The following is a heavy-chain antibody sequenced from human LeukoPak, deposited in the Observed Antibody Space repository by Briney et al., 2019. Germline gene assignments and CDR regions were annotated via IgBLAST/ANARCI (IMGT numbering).Heavy chain of an antibody. CDR3: ARSLSGLDSGDR. Sequence: SETLSLTCSVFGGSVSTDHWNWIRQPPGKGLEWIGTFYSDGSTSYNPSLKSRLTISVNTSRNQFSLKLTSVTSADTAVYYCARSLSGLDSGDRWGQGTLVTVSS. D-gene: IGHD5-12*01. CDR1: GGSVSTDH. V-gene: IGHV4-59*02. J-gene: IGHJ5*02. CDR2: FYSDGST.